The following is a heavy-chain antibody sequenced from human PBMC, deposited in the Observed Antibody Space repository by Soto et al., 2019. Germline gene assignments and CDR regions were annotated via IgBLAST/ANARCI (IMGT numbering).Heavy chain of an antibody. J-gene: IGHJ6*02. CDR1: GFTFSSYA. D-gene: IGHD3-10*01. CDR3: AQQNLRTTLLWFGEMDYYGMDV. V-gene: IGHV3-23*01. CDR2: ISGSGGST. Sequence: LRLSCAASGFTFSSYAMSWVRQAPGKGLEWVSAISGSGGSTYYADSVKGRFTISRDNSKNTLYLQMNSLRAEDTAVYYCAQQNLRTTLLWFGEMDYYGMDVCGQGTTVTVSS.